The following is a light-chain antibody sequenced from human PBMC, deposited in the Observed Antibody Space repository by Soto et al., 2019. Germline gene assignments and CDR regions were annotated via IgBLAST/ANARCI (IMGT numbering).Light chain of an antibody. V-gene: IGLV2-8*01. CDR2: EVN. J-gene: IGLJ1*01. CDR1: SSDVGGYNY. Sequence: QSVLTQPPSASGSPGQSDTISCTGTSSDVGGYNYVTWYQQHPGEVPKVILYEVNKRPSGVPDRFSGFKSGNTASLTVSGLQTEDEADYYCVSHAGATTIFGTGTKLTVL. CDR3: VSHAGATTI.